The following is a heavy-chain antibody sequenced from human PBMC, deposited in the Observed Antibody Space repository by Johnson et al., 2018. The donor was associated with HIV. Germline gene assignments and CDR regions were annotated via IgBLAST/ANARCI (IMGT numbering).Heavy chain of an antibody. CDR3: ARDRDYYDTSGYHVWGGGFGI. CDR2: IWYDGSNK. V-gene: IGHV3-33*08. J-gene: IGHJ3*02. D-gene: IGHD3-22*01. Sequence: QVQLVESGGGVVQPGRSLRLSCAASGFTFSNYAVHWVRQTPGKGLEWVAVIWYDGSNKYYADSVRGRFTISRDNSKRMLYLQMDSLRVEDTAVYYCARDRDYYDTSGYHVWGGGFGIWGLGTMVTVSS. CDR1: GFTFSNYA.